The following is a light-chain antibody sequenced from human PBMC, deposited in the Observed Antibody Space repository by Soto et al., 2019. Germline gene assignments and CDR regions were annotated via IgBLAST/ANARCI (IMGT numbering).Light chain of an antibody. CDR1: SSDVGGYNY. CDR2: DVS. V-gene: IGLV2-14*01. CDR3: SSYTSSSTWV. J-gene: IGLJ1*01. Sequence: QSVLTQPASVSGSPGQSITISCTGTSSDVGGYNYVSWYQQHPGKAPKLMIYDVSNRPSGVSNRFSGSKSVNTASLTISGLQAEDEADYYCSSYTSSSTWVFGTGTKVTVL.